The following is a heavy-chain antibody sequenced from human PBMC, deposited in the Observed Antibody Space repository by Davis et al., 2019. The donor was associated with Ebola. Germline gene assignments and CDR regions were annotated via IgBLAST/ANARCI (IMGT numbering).Heavy chain of an antibody. V-gene: IGHV3-48*01. J-gene: IGHJ4*02. Sequence: GESLKISCAASGFTFSSYSMNWVRQAPGKGLEWVSYISSSSSTIYYADSVKGRFTISRDNAKNSLYLQMNSLRAEDTAVYYCAIDSSGNYYTPGYWGQGTLVTVSS. CDR3: AIDSSGNYYTPGY. CDR2: ISSSSSTI. CDR1: GFTFSSYS. D-gene: IGHD3-22*01.